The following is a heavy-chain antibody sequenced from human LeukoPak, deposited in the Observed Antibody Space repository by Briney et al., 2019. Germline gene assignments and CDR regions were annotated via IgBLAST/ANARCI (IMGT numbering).Heavy chain of an antibody. D-gene: IGHD3-22*01. J-gene: IGHJ4*02. Sequence: GRSLRLSCAASGFTFSSYGMHWVRQAPGKGLEWVAVISYDGSNKYYADSVKGRFTIFRDNSKNTLYLQMNSLRAEDTAVYYCAKDLQYDSSGYYLDYWGQGTLVTVSS. CDR3: AKDLQYDSSGYYLDY. V-gene: IGHV3-30*18. CDR1: GFTFSSYG. CDR2: ISYDGSNK.